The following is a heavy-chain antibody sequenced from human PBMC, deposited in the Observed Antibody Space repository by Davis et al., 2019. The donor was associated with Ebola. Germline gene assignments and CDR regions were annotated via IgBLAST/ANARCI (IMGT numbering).Heavy chain of an antibody. J-gene: IGHJ4*02. D-gene: IGHD3-22*01. Sequence: SETLSLTCTVSGGSISSGGYYWSWIRQPPGKGLEWIGEINHSGSTNYNPSLKSRVTISVDTSKNQFSLKLSSVTAADTAVYYCASLVKHYYDSSGYYSPYYFDYWGQGTLVTVSS. CDR1: GGSISSGGYY. CDR2: INHSGST. V-gene: IGHV4-39*07. CDR3: ASLVKHYYDSSGYYSPYYFDY.